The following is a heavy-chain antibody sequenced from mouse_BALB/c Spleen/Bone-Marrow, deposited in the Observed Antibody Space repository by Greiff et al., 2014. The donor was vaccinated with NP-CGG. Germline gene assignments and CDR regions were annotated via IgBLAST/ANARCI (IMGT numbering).Heavy chain of an antibody. CDR2: IDPANGNT. CDR1: GFNIKDTY. J-gene: IGHJ2*01. Sequence: EVQLQQSXAELVKPGASVKLSCTASGFNIKDTYMHWVKQRPEQGLEWIGRIDPANGNTKYDPKFQGKATITADTSSNTAYLQLSSLTSEDTAVYYCVSYYYGNYFDSWGQGTTLTVSS. CDR3: VSYYYGNYFDS. V-gene: IGHV14-3*02. D-gene: IGHD1-1*01.